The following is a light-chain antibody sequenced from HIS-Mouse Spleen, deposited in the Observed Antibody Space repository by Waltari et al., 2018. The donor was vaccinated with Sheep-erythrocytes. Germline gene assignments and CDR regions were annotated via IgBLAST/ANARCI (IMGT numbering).Light chain of an antibody. V-gene: IGLV2-11*01. CDR2: DVS. J-gene: IGLJ1*01. Sequence: QSALTQPRSVSGSPGQSVTISCTGTSSDVGGYNYVSWYQQHPGKAPKLMIYDVSKRPSVVPDRCSGSKSGTTASLTISGLQAEDEADYYCCSYAGSYNHVFATGTKVTVL. CDR1: SSDVGGYNY. CDR3: CSYAGSYNHV.